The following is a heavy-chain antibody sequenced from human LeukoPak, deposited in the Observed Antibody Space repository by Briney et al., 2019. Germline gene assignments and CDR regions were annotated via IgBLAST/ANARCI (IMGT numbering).Heavy chain of an antibody. Sequence: GGSLRLSCAASGFTFSSYAMHWVRQAPGKGLEYVSAISSNGGSTYYANSVKGRFTISRDNSKNTLYLQMGSLRAEDMAVYYCAREMVRGLLDYWGQGTLVTVSS. CDR3: AREMVRGLLDY. CDR2: ISSNGGST. CDR1: GFTFSSYA. V-gene: IGHV3-64*01. D-gene: IGHD3-10*01. J-gene: IGHJ4*02.